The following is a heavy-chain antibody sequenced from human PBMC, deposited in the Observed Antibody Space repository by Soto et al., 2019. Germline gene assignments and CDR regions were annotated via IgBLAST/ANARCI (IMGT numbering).Heavy chain of an antibody. J-gene: IGHJ6*02. CDR1: GYSFTSYW. CDR3: ARHEYYDSSGYSYYYGMDV. V-gene: IGHV5-10-1*01. CDR2: IDPSDSYT. D-gene: IGHD3-22*01. Sequence: XESLTISGKGSGYSFTSYWISLVRQMRGKGLEWMGRIDPSDSYTNYSPSFQGHVTISADKSISTAYLQWSSLKASDTAMYYCARHEYYDSSGYSYYYGMDVWGQGTTVTVSS.